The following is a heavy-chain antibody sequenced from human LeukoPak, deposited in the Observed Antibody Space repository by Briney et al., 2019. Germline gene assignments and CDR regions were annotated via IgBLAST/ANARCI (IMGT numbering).Heavy chain of an antibody. CDR3: ARAGRADGDYHYFDY. CDR2: VAFDGGNK. CDR1: GVIFNNFA. V-gene: IGHV3-30-3*01. Sequence: PGGSLRPSCAASGVIFNNFAFHWVRQAPGKGLEWVAAVAFDGGNKYYADSARGRLTISRDNSKNTLYLQMNSLRAEDTAVYYCARAGRADGDYHYFDYWGQGALVTVSS. D-gene: IGHD4-17*01. J-gene: IGHJ4*02.